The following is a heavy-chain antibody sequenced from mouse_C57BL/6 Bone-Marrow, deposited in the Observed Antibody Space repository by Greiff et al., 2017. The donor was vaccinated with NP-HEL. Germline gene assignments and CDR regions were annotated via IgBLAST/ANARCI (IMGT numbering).Heavy chain of an antibody. D-gene: IGHD2-1*01. V-gene: IGHV1-61*01. CDR1: GYTFTNYW. CDR3: ARYGIYLSLFDF. CDR2: IFPSDSET. J-gene: IGHJ2*01. Sequence: QVQLQQPGAELVRPGSSVKLSCKASGYTFTNYWLDWVKQRPGHGLEWIGNIFPSDSETHYNQKFTDKATLTVDISSNTAYLQLSSLTSEDSAVYYCARYGIYLSLFDFWGQGTTLTVSS.